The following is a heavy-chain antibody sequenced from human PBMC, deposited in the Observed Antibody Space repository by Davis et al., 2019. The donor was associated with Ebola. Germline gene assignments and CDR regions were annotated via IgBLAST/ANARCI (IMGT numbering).Heavy chain of an antibody. D-gene: IGHD6-13*01. CDR2: INPSGGST. Sequence: ASVKVSCKASGYTFTSYYMHWVRQAPGQGLEWMGIINPSGGSTSYAQKFQGRVTMTRDTSTSTVYMELRSLRSDDTAVYYCARTYSSSWYGGYYFDYWGQGTLVTVSS. J-gene: IGHJ4*02. CDR3: ARTYSSSWYGGYYFDY. V-gene: IGHV1-46*01. CDR1: GYTFTSYY.